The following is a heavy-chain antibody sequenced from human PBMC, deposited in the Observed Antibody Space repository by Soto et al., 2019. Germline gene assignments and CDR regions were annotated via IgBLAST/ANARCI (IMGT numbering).Heavy chain of an antibody. CDR3: TNVYCRRGGCYPVDY. CDR2: INPSGGST. Sequence: QVQLVQSGAEVKKPGASVKVSCKASGYTFTSYYMHWVRQAPGQGLEWMGIINPSGGSTSYAQKFKRRVTMTTKRRWCTLHIGMRNTRYVHKVVYYFTNVYCRRGGCYPVDYSRQVTLVSGSS. CDR1: GYTFTSYY. J-gene: IGHJ4*02. D-gene: IGHD2-15*01. V-gene: IGHV1-46*01.